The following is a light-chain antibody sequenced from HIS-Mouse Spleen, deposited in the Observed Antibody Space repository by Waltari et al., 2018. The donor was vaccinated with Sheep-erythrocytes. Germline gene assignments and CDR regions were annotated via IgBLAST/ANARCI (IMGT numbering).Light chain of an antibody. CDR2: EGS. V-gene: IGLV2-23*01. CDR1: SPYAGRYNP. CDR3: CSYAGSSTPWV. J-gene: IGLJ3*02. Sequence: QSALTQPSSVAGSPGQSITISCTGPSPYAGRYNPVPSYQQHPGKAPKLMIYEGSKRPSGVSHRFSGSKSGNTASLTISGLQAEDEADYYCCSYAGSSTPWVFGGGTKLTVL.